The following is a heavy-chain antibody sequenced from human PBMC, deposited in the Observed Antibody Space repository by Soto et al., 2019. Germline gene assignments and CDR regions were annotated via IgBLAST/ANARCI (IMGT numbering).Heavy chain of an antibody. CDR2: ISGSGGST. CDR3: AKNGYCSSTSCSSLLGY. V-gene: IGHV3-23*01. Sequence: EVQLLESGGGLVQPGGSLRLSCAASGFTFSSYAMSWVRQAPGKGLEWVSAISGSGGSTYYADSVKGRFTISRDNSKNTLYLQMNSLRAEDTAVYYCAKNGYCSSTSCSSLLGYWGQGTLVTVSS. D-gene: IGHD2-2*01. CDR1: GFTFSSYA. J-gene: IGHJ4*02.